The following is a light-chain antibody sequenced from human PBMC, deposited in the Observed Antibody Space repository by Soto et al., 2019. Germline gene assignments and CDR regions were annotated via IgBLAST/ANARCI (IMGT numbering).Light chain of an antibody. CDR3: QHYKSYPWT. CDR2: DAS. J-gene: IGKJ1*01. Sequence: DIQMTQSPSMLSASVGDRVTIACRASQSIRRWLAWYQQKPGKAPKLLIFDASTLESGVPSRFSGSGSETEFTLTISSLQPDDFAIYYCQHYKSYPWTFGQGTKVDIK. CDR1: QSIRRW. V-gene: IGKV1-5*01.